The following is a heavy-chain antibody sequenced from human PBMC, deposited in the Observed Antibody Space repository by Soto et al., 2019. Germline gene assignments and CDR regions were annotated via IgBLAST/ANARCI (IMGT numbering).Heavy chain of an antibody. D-gene: IGHD4-17*01. J-gene: IGHJ5*02. Sequence: EVQLLESGGGLVQPGGSLRLSCAASGFTFSSYAMSWVRQAPGKGLEWVSAISGSGGSTYYADSVKGRFTISRDNSKNTLYLQMNSMRAEDTAVYYCAKAYYGDYVPRWFDPWGQGTLVTVSS. V-gene: IGHV3-23*01. CDR2: ISGSGGST. CDR1: GFTFSSYA. CDR3: AKAYYGDYVPRWFDP.